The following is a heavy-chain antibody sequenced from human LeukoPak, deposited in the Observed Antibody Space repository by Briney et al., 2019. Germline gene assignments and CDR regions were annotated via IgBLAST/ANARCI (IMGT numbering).Heavy chain of an antibody. D-gene: IGHD3-16*01. V-gene: IGHV4-39*01. CDR1: GGSISSSSYY. CDR2: IYYSGST. Sequence: SETLSLTCTVSGGSISSSSYYWGWIRQPPGKGLEWIGSIYYSGSTYYNPSLKSRVTISLDTSKNQFSLKLSSVTAADTAMYYCARGNYDYAWGGIDYWGQGTLVTVSS. J-gene: IGHJ4*02. CDR3: ARGNYDYAWGGIDY.